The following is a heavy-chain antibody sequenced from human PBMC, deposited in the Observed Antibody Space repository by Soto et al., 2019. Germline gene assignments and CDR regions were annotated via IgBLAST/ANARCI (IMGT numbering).Heavy chain of an antibody. CDR3: ARVALSGILLGGVDS. CDR2: ITPMFGTI. Sequence: QVQLVQSGAEVKKPGSSVKVSCKASAGTFVNYAITWVRQAPGQGLELMGTITPMFGTIYNAQKFNGRVTFTADESTSTAFMELSGLRSQDTAVYYCARVALSGILLGGVDSWGQGTLVTVSS. D-gene: IGHD1-20*01. J-gene: IGHJ4*02. V-gene: IGHV1-69*18. CDR1: AGTFVNYA.